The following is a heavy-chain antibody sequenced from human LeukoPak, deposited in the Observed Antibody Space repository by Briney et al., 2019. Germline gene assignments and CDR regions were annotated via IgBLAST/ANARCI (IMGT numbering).Heavy chain of an antibody. CDR1: GGSLSSYY. CDR2: IYYSGSN. D-gene: IGHD3-10*01. Sequence: SETLSLTCPVSGGSLSSYYWSWIRQPPGKGRGWVGYIYYSGSNNYNPALKSRVTISVDTSKNQFSLKLSSVTAADKAVYYCARAVLGYYYGSGSYYNWFDPWGQGTLVTVSS. V-gene: IGHV4-59*01. CDR3: ARAVLGYYYGSGSYYNWFDP. J-gene: IGHJ5*02.